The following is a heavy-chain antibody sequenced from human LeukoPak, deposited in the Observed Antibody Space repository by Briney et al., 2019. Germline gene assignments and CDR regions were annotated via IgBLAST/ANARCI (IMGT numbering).Heavy chain of an antibody. D-gene: IGHD6-19*01. CDR3: AKDLIAVGDGYYFDY. Sequence: GRSLRLSCAASGFTFSSYGMHWVRQAPGKGLEWVSAVSRNGDSTYYADSVKGRFTISRDNSKNTLYLQMNSLRAEDTALYYCAKDLIAVGDGYYFDYWGQGTLVTVSS. CDR1: GFTFSSYG. CDR2: VSRNGDST. V-gene: IGHV3-23*01. J-gene: IGHJ4*02.